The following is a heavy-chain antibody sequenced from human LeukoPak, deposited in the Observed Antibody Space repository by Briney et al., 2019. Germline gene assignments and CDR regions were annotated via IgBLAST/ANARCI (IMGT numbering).Heavy chain of an antibody. CDR2: IYTSGSI. CDR3: ARDRGDGYDYFWDY. D-gene: IGHD5-12*01. CDR1: GGSISSFY. Sequence: SETLSLTCSVSGGSISSFYWSWIRQPAGKGLEYIGHIYTSGSIDYNPSLKSRVTMSVDTSRNQFSLKLSSVTAADTAVYYCARDRGDGYDYFWDYWGQGTLVTVSS. V-gene: IGHV4-4*07. J-gene: IGHJ4*02.